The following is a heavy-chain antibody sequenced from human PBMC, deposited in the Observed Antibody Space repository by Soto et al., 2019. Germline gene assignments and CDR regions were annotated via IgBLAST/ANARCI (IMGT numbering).Heavy chain of an antibody. CDR3: ARALWNSTPHGQNGMDV. CDR1: GGTFSSYA. J-gene: IGHJ6*02. CDR2: IIPIFGTA. V-gene: IGHV1-69*12. Sequence: QVQLVQSGAEVKKPGSSVKVSCKASGGTFSSYAISWVRQAPGQGLEWMGGIIPIFGTANYAQKFQGRVTITADESTSTAYIDLISLRSEDTAVYYCARALWNSTPHGQNGMDVWGQGTTVTVSS. D-gene: IGHD1-7*01.